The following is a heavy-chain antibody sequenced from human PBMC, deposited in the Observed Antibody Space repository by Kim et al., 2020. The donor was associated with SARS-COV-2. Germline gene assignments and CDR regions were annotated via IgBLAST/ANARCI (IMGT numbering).Heavy chain of an antibody. D-gene: IGHD4-4*01. CDR3: ARVASNYYGMDV. Sequence: ASVKVSCKASGYTFTSYAMHWVRQAPGQRLEWMGWINAGNGNTKYSQKFQGRVTITRDTSASTAYMELSSLRSEDTAVYYCARVASNYYGMDVWGQGTTVTVSS. V-gene: IGHV1-3*01. CDR2: INAGNGNT. CDR1: GYTFTSYA. J-gene: IGHJ6*02.